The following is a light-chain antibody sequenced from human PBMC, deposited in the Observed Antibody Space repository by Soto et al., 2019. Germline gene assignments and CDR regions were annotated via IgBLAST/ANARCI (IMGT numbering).Light chain of an antibody. CDR2: GAS. Sequence: DIQMTQSPSSLSASVGDRVTITCRASQSVSTYLNWYQHKPGKAPKFLIYGASSLQSGVPPRFSGSRSGTDFSFTISSLQPEDFAAYYCQQSYTTPYTFDQGTKLEI. V-gene: IGKV1-39*01. CDR1: QSVSTY. J-gene: IGKJ2*01. CDR3: QQSYTTPYT.